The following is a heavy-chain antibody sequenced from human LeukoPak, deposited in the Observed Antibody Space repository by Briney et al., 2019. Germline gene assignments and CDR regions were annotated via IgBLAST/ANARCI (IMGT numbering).Heavy chain of an antibody. CDR3: ARRYCFTMIVSCKNYFDY. CDR2: IKQDGSEK. V-gene: IGHV3-7*01. Sequence: GGSLRLSCAASGFTFSTYWMSWVRQAPGKGLEWVANIKQDGSEKYYVDSVKGRFTISRDNAKNSLYLQMNSLRAEDTAVYYYARRYCFTMIVSCKNYFDYWGQGNLVTVSS. J-gene: IGHJ4*02. D-gene: IGHD3-22*01. CDR1: GFTFSTYW.